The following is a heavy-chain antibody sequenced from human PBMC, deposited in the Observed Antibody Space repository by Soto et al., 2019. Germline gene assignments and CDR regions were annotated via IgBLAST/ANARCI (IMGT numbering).Heavy chain of an antibody. CDR1: GFTFSSYA. D-gene: IGHD3-16*02. J-gene: IGHJ4*02. V-gene: IGHV3-23*01. CDR2: ISGSGGST. Sequence: SGGSLRLSCAASGFTFSSYAMSWVRQAPGKGLEWVSAISGSGGSTYYADSVKGRFTISRDNSKNTLYLQMNSLRAEDTAVYYCAKDLDSYYDYVWGSYRPLDYWGQGTLVTVSS. CDR3: AKDLDSYYDYVWGSYRPLDY.